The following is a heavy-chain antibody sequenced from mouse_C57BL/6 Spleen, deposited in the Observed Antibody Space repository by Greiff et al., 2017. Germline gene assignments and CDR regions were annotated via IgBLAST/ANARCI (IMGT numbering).Heavy chain of an antibody. CDR1: GYSITSGYY. J-gene: IGHJ3*01. V-gene: IGHV3-6*01. CDR2: ISYDGSN. CDR3: ARGGGDGYYRSWFAY. Sequence: ESGPGLVKPSQSLSLTCSVTGYSITSGYYWNWIRQFPGNKLEWMGYISYDGSNNYNPSLKNRISITRDTSKNQFFLKLNSVTTEDTATYYCARGGGDGYYRSWFAYWGQGTLVTVSA. D-gene: IGHD2-3*01.